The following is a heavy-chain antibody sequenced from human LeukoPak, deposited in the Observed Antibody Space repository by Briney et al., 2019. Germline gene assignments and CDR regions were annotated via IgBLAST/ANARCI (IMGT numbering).Heavy chain of an antibody. CDR3: ARGRKAYCGGDCYFFVY. CDR2: INTYNGNT. J-gene: IGHJ4*02. CDR1: GYTFTSYG. D-gene: IGHD2-21*02. Sequence: ASVKVSCKASGYTFTSYGISWVRQAPGQGLEWMGWINTYNGNTNYAQKVQGRVTMTTDTSTSTAYMELRSLRSDDTAMYYCARGRKAYCGGDCYFFVYWGQGTLVTVSS. V-gene: IGHV1-18*01.